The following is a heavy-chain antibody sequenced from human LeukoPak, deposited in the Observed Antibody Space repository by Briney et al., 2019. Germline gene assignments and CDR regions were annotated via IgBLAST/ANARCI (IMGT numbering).Heavy chain of an antibody. V-gene: IGHV1-46*01. D-gene: IGHD3-3*01. CDR1: GYSFTSYY. CDR2: INPSGGST. J-gene: IGHJ6*03. CDR3: ARDGFWSGYSAYYMDV. Sequence: GESLKISCKGSGYSFTSYYMHWVRQAPGQGLEWMGTINPSGGSTSYAQKFQGRVTMTRDMSTSTVYMELSSLRSEDTAVYYCARDGFWSGYSAYYMDVWGKGTTVTVSS.